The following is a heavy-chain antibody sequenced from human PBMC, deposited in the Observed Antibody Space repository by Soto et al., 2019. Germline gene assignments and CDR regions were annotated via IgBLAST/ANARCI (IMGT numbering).Heavy chain of an antibody. CDR3: AREVGYGDFSAALLD. CDR2: IITLFGTS. CDR1: GGTFSSHS. D-gene: IGHD2-21*02. Sequence: VQLMQSGAEVKKPGSSVKVSCKASGGTFSSHSINWVRQAPGQGLGWMGGIITLFGTSNYAQNFQGRVTITADQSTSTAYMELNSLTSDDTAVYYCAREVGYGDFSAALLDWGQGTLVTVSS. V-gene: IGHV1-69*01. J-gene: IGHJ4*02.